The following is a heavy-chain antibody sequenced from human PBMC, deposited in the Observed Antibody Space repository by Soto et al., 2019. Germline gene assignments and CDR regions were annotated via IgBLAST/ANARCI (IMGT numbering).Heavy chain of an antibody. V-gene: IGHV3-30-3*01. CDR1: GFTFRNYP. D-gene: IGHD1-26*01. Sequence: PGGSLRLSCAASGFTFRNYPMNWVRQAPDKGLQWVAVISYDGSNRDYADSVRGRFTISRDNSKNTLYLQMNSLRPEDTAVYYCAQLLGGSYAFEIWGQGTMVTVSS. J-gene: IGHJ3*02. CDR3: AQLLGGSYAFEI. CDR2: ISYDGSNR.